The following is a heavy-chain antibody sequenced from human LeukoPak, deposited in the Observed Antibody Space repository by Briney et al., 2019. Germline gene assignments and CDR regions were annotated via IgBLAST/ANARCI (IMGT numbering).Heavy chain of an antibody. CDR3: ARVLATGTTHRLIPDY. CDR2: ISPNSGGT. D-gene: IGHD1-1*01. V-gene: IGHV1-2*06. Sequence: ASVKVSCKASGYTFTGYYMHWVRQAPGQGLEWMGRISPNSGGTNYAQKFQGRVTMTRDTSISTAYMELSRLRSDDTAVYYCARVLATGTTHRLIPDYWGQGTLVTVSS. J-gene: IGHJ4*02. CDR1: GYTFTGYY.